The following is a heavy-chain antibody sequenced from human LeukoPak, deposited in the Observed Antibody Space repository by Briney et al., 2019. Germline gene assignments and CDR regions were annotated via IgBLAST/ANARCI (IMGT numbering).Heavy chain of an antibody. J-gene: IGHJ6*02. V-gene: IGHV3-64D*09. Sequence: GGSLRLSCSGSGFTFSNYVMHWVRQAPGKGLEYVSAISDSGGSTYYADSVKGRFTISRDNSKNTLYLQMSSLRAEDTAVYFCVRGYSFGPYGMDVWGQGTTVTVSS. D-gene: IGHD2-15*01. CDR1: GFTFSNYV. CDR2: ISDSGGST. CDR3: VRGYSFGPYGMDV.